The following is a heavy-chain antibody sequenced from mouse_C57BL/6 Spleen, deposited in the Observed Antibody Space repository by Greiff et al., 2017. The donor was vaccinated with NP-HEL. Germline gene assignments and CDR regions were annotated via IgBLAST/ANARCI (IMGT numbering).Heavy chain of an antibody. CDR3: ARDREALYYGNDYAMDY. J-gene: IGHJ4*01. D-gene: IGHD2-1*01. CDR1: GFTFSSYA. V-gene: IGHV5-4*01. CDR2: ISDGGSYT. Sequence: EVLLVESGAGLVKPGGSLKLSCAASGFTFSSYAMSWVRQTPEKRLEWVATISDGGSYTYYPDNVKGRFTISRDNAKNNLYLQMSHLKSEDTAMYYCARDREALYYGNDYAMDYWGQGTSVTVSS.